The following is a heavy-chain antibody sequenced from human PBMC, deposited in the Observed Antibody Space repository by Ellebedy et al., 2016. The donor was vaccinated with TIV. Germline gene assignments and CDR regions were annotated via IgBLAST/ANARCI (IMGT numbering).Heavy chain of an antibody. CDR2: ISESAAHT. Sequence: PGGSLRLSCAASGFTFSTYSMTWVRQAPGKGLEWVSAISESAAHTHYADSVKGRFTISRDNSKNILFLQMNSLRVEDTAVYYCVRDGYNNIPFDCWGQGTLVTVSS. D-gene: IGHD5-24*01. J-gene: IGHJ4*02. CDR1: GFTFSTYS. V-gene: IGHV3-23*01. CDR3: VRDGYNNIPFDC.